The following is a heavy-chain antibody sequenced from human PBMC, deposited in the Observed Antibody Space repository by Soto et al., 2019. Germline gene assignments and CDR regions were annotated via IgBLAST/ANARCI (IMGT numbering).Heavy chain of an antibody. V-gene: IGHV1-69*18. Sequence: QVQLVQSGAEVKTPGSSVKVSCKASGGTFSSYSINWVRQAPGQGIEWMGRLIPMFGTTDYAQRFQGRVTFTADDSTSTASVEVTNLTSEDTAVYYCARAVVLTFTRFYDMDVWGQGTTVTVSS. CDR3: ARAVVLTFTRFYDMDV. CDR1: GGTFSSYS. D-gene: IGHD3-9*01. CDR2: LIPMFGTT. J-gene: IGHJ6*02.